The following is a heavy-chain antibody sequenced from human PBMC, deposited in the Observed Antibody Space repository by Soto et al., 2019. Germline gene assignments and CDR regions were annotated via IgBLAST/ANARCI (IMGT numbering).Heavy chain of an antibody. CDR1: GGTFSSYA. V-gene: IGHV1-69*05. J-gene: IGHJ6*02. Sequence: QVQLVQSGAEVKKPGSSVKVSCKASGGTFSSYAISWVRQAPGQGLEWLGGIIPIFGTANYAQKFQGRVTITTDESTSTAYMELSSLRSEDTAVYYCASVDTAISYYYYGMDVWGQGTTVTVSS. CDR3: ASVDTAISYYYYGMDV. CDR2: IIPIFGTA. D-gene: IGHD5-18*01.